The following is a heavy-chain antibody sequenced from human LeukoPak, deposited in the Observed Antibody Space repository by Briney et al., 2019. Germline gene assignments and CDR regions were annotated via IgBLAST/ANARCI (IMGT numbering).Heavy chain of an antibody. Sequence: GESLKISCKGSGYSLTSYWIGWVRQMPGKGLEWMGIIYPGDSDTRYSPSFQGQVTISADKSISTAYLQWSSLRASDTAMYYCARQDTAMVTPFDYWGQGTLVTVSS. D-gene: IGHD5-18*01. CDR1: GYSLTSYW. V-gene: IGHV5-51*01. J-gene: IGHJ4*02. CDR3: ARQDTAMVTPFDY. CDR2: IYPGDSDT.